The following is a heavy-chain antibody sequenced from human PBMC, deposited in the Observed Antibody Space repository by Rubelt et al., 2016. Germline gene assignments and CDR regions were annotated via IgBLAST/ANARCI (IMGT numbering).Heavy chain of an antibody. D-gene: IGHD2-2*01. CDR2: FSGNSANI. CDR1: GFTFSSTT. J-gene: IGHJ4*02. Sequence: EVQLVESGGGLVQPGGSLRLSCAASGFTFSSTTMNWVRQGPGKGLEWVSSFSGNSANIYYADSVKGRFAISRDNAKNSLYLQMNSLRAEDTAVYYCAREVGRSFDYCGQGALVTVSS. CDR3: AREVGRSFDY. V-gene: IGHV3-21*06.